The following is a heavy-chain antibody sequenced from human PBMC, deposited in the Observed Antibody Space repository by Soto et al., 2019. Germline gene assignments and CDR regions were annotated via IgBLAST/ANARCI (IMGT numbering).Heavy chain of an antibody. Sequence: ASVKVSCKASGGTLSSYTISWVRQAPGQGLEWMGRIIPILGIANYAQKFQGRVTITADKSTSTAYMELSSLRSEDTAVYYCARAIGRTLMGMGGSGSYFNWFDPWGQGTLVTVSS. J-gene: IGHJ5*02. D-gene: IGHD3-10*01. CDR1: GGTLSSYT. CDR3: ARAIGRTLMGMGGSGSYFNWFDP. CDR2: IIPILGIA. V-gene: IGHV1-69*02.